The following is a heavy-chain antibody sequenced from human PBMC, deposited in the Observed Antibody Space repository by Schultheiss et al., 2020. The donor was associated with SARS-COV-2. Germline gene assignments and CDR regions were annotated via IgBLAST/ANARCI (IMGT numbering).Heavy chain of an antibody. V-gene: IGHV3-13*04. CDR3: AREWGD. J-gene: IGHJ4*02. D-gene: IGHD2-8*01. CDR2: IGTAGDT. Sequence: GESLKISCATSGFTFSSYDMHWVRQPTGKGLQWISTIGTAGDTYYQDSVKGRFTISRENARNSLYLQMNSLRAEDTALYYCAREWGDWGQGTLVTVSS. CDR1: GFTFSSYD.